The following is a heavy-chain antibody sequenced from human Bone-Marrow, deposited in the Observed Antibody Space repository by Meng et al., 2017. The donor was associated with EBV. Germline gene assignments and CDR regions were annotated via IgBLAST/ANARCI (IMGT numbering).Heavy chain of an antibody. D-gene: IGHD3-22*01. J-gene: IGHJ4*02. CDR3: AAGDYSDSSGYYQFDN. CDR2: IYHSGNT. Sequence: LQGSGSGLVKPSQTLSLTCAVSGGSIRSGYSWSWIRQPPGKGLEWIGYIYHSGNTYYNPSLKSRVTISVDKSKNQFSLKLSSMTAADTAVYYCAAGDYSDSSGYYQFDNWGQGTLVTVSS. CDR1: GGSIRSGYS. V-gene: IGHV4-30-2*01.